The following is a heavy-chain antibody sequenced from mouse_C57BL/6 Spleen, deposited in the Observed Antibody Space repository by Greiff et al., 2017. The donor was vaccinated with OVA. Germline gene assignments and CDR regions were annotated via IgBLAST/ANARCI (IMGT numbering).Heavy chain of an antibody. CDR1: GYTFTSYW. J-gene: IGHJ4*01. Sequence: VQLQQPGAELVRPGSSVKLSCKASGYTFTSYWMHWVKQRPIQGLEWIGNIDPSDSEPHYNQKFKDKATLTVDKSSSTAYMHLSSLTSEDSAVYYCARSLTGTGYYAMDYWGQGTSVTVSS. CDR3: ARSLTGTGYYAMDY. V-gene: IGHV1-52*01. CDR2: IDPSDSEP. D-gene: IGHD4-1*01.